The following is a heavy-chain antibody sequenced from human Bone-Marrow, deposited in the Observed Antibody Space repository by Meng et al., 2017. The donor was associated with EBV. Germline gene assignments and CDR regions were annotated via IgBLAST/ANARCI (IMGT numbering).Heavy chain of an antibody. V-gene: IGHV4-4*02. CDR3: ARDRTRSYYNGDYSEWFDP. Sequence: VQLQESVPGLVKPSGTLSLPFAVSGGSISSSNWWSWVRQPPGKGLEWIGEIYHSGSTNYNPSVRSRVIISVDTSKNQFSLRLGSVTAADTAVYFCARDRTRSYYNGDYSEWFDPWGQGTLVTVSS. CDR2: IYHSGST. CDR1: GGSISSSNW. D-gene: IGHD3-10*01. J-gene: IGHJ5*02.